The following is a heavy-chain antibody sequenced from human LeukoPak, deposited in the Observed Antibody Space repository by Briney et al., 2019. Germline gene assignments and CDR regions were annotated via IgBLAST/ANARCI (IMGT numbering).Heavy chain of an antibody. CDR2: TRNKANSYTT. CDR1: RFTFSDHY. V-gene: IGHV3-72*01. D-gene: IGHD6-19*01. CDR3: ARAGDSSGWYYFDY. Sequence: GGSLRLSCAASRFTFSDHYMDWVRQAPGKGLEWVGRTRNKANSYTTEYAASVKGRFTISRDDSKNSLYLQMNSLKTEDTAVYYCARAGDSSGWYYFDYWGQGTLVTVSS. J-gene: IGHJ4*02.